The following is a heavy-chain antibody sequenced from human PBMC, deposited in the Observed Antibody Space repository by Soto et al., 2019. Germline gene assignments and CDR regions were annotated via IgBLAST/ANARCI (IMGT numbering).Heavy chain of an antibody. V-gene: IGHV4-59*01. CDR1: GGSITSYY. CDR2: IYHSGFT. J-gene: IGHJ4*02. Sequence: ETLSLTCTVSGGSITSYYWSWIRQPPGKGLEWIGYIYHSGFTNYNPSLKSRVTISVDTSKNQFSLKLSSVTAADTAVYYCARDKYYDSTGNFDYWGQGTLVTVSS. CDR3: ARDKYYDSTGNFDY. D-gene: IGHD3-22*01.